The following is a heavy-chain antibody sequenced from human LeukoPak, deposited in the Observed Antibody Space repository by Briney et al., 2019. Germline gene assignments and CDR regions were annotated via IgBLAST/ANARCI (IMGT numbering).Heavy chain of an antibody. J-gene: IGHJ4*02. CDR1: GFTFTSYA. Sequence: GGSLRLSCAASGFTFTSYAMSWVRQAPGKGLEWVSCIRISGGSTYYGDSVKGRFTISRYNSMNTLYLQMTSLIVEDTAVYYCAKDWVQGYTYAGVFDQWGQGTLVTVSS. CDR3: AKDWVQGYTYAGVFDQ. V-gene: IGHV3-23*01. CDR2: IRISGGST. D-gene: IGHD4-23*01.